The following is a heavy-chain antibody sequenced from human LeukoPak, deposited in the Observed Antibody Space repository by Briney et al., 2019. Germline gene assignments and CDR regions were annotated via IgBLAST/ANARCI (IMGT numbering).Heavy chain of an antibody. Sequence: PGGSLRLSCEASGFSLSSYEMNWVRQAPGQGLEWVSHISSRGSTIYYADSVKGRFTISRDNAKNSLYLQMNSLRAEDTAVYYCARVGWVLRYAFDIWGQGSMVTVSS. D-gene: IGHD3-16*01. J-gene: IGHJ3*02. CDR3: ARVGWVLRYAFDI. CDR2: ISSRGSTI. CDR1: GFSLSSYE. V-gene: IGHV3-48*03.